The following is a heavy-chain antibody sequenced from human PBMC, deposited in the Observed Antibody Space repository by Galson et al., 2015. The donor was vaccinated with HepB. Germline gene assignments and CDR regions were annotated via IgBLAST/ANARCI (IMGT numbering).Heavy chain of an antibody. V-gene: IGHV3-49*03. D-gene: IGHD2-8*01. CDR1: GFTFGDYA. J-gene: IGHJ3*02. CDR3: TRDRVECTNGVCTHAFDI. CDR2: IRSKAYGGTT. Sequence: SLRLSCAASGFTFGDYAMSWFRQAPGKGLEWVGFIRSKAYGGTTEYAASVKGRFTISRDDSKSIAYLQMSSLKTEDTAVYYCTRDRVECTNGVCTHAFDIWGQGTMFTVSS.